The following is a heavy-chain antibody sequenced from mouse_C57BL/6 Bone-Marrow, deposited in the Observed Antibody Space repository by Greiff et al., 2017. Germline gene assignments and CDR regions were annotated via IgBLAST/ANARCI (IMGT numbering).Heavy chain of an antibody. CDR2: IRLKSDNYAT. CDR1: GFTFSNYW. V-gene: IGHV6-3*01. D-gene: IGHD2-4*01. Sequence: EVKLLESGGGLVQPGGSMKLSCVASGFTFSNYWMNWVRQSPEKGLEWVAQIRLKSDNYATHYAESVKGRFTISRDDSKSSVYLQMNNLRAEDTGIYYCTGRGLRRWGLDYWGQGTTHTVSS. CDR3: TGRGLRRWGLDY. J-gene: IGHJ2*01.